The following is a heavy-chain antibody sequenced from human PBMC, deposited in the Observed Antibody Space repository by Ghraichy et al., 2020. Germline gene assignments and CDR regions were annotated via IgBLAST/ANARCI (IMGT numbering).Heavy chain of an antibody. CDR1: GFTFNNYA. J-gene: IGHJ5*02. CDR3: VKGGYSTGWYAGVDP. Sequence: GSLNISCSASGFTFNNYAIHWVRQAPGKGLEFVSAIANNGGITYYADSVKGRFTISRDNSKNTVFLQMSSLRAEDTAMYYCVKGGYSTGWYAGVDPWGQGTLVTVSS. D-gene: IGHD6-19*01. V-gene: IGHV3-64D*09. CDR2: IANNGGIT.